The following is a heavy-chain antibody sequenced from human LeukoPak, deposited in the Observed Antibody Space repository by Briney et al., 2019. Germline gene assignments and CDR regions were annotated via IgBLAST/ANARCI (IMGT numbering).Heavy chain of an antibody. D-gene: IGHD5-24*01. CDR1: GGTFSSYA. CDR3: ARGARWLQDIDY. J-gene: IGHJ4*02. V-gene: IGHV1-69*06. Sequence: ASVKVSCKAFGGTFSSYAISWVRQAPGQGLEWMGGIIPIFGTANYAQKFQGRVTITADKSTSTAYMELSSLRSEDTAVYYCARGARWLQDIDYWGQGTLVTVSS. CDR2: IIPIFGTA.